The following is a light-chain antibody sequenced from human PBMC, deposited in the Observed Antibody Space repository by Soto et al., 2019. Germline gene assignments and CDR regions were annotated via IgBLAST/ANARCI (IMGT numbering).Light chain of an antibody. CDR3: QHSYSTLIT. CDR1: QTISSY. V-gene: IGKV1-39*01. Sequence: DIEMTQYPYSLSASQGDRVTITCRASQTISSYLNWYQQKPGKAPKLLIYAASNLQSGVPSRFSGSGSGTDFTLTISSLQPEDFATYYCQHSYSTLITSCQGTRLEIK. CDR2: AAS. J-gene: IGKJ5*01.